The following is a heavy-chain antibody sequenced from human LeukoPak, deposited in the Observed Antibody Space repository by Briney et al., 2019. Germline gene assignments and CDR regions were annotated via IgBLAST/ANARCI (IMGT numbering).Heavy chain of an antibody. V-gene: IGHV3-7*01. D-gene: IGHD6-13*01. CDR3: AMSSSTWGCLDP. CDR2: IKQDGSEK. CDR1: ACTFSNYW. Sequence: GGSLRLSCAAAACTFSNYWMSWVRQAPGKGLECVANIKQDGSEKNYVDSVKGRFTISRDQAKNSLYLQMNGLTVGGTGVYYCAMSSSTWGCLDPWGQGTLVTVSS. J-gene: IGHJ5*02.